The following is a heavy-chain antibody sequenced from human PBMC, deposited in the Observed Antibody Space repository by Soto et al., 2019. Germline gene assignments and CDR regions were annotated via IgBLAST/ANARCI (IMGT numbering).Heavy chain of an antibody. CDR3: ARIAVAGNYYFDY. Sequence: SVKVSCKASGGTFSSYAISWVRQAPGQGLEWMGGITPIFGTANYAQKFQGRVTITADESTSTAYMELSSLRSEDTAVYYCARIAVAGNYYFDYWGQGTLVTVSS. CDR1: GGTFSSYA. J-gene: IGHJ4*02. CDR2: ITPIFGTA. D-gene: IGHD6-19*01. V-gene: IGHV1-69*13.